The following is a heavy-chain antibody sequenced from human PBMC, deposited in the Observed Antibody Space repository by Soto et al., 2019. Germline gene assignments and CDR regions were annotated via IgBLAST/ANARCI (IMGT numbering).Heavy chain of an antibody. D-gene: IGHD6-13*01. CDR2: MNPNSGNT. CDR3: ARDYIAAEYYYDMNV. J-gene: IGHJ6*02. Sequence: RASVKVSCKASGYTFTSYDINWVRQATGQGLEWMGWMNPNSGNTGYAQRFKGRVTMTRNTSISTAYMELSSLRAEDTAGYYWARDYIAAEYYYDMNVWGQGTTVTVS. V-gene: IGHV1-8*01. CDR1: GYTFTSYD.